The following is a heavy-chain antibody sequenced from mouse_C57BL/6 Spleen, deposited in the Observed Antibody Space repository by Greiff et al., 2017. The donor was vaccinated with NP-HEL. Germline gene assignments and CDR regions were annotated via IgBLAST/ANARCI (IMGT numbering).Heavy chain of an antibody. J-gene: IGHJ2*01. Sequence: EVKLVESGGGLVKPGGSLKLSCAASGFTFSSYTMSWVRQTPEKRLEWVATISGGGGNTYYPDSVKGRFTISRDNAKNTLYLQMSSLRSEDTALYYCARRQYYFDYWGQGTTLTVSS. CDR1: GFTFSSYT. V-gene: IGHV5-9*01. CDR2: ISGGGGNT. CDR3: ARRQYYFDY.